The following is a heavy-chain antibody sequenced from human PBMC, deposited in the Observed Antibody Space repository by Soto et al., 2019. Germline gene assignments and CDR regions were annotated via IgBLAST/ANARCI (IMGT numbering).Heavy chain of an antibody. CDR1: GYTFTSYA. Sequence: GASVKVSCKASGYTFTSYAMHWVRQAPGQSFESLGWINAGSGNTEYSQKFQGRVTITRDTSASTAYMELSSLKSEDTAVYYCARSGNNYNWFDPWGQGTLVTVSS. V-gene: IGHV1-3*01. J-gene: IGHJ5*02. CDR2: INAGSGNT. D-gene: IGHD1-1*01. CDR3: ARSGNNYNWFDP.